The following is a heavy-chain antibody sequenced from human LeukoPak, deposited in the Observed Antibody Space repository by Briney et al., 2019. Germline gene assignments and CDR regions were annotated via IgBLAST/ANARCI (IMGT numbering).Heavy chain of an antibody. Sequence: ASVKVSCKVSGYTLTELSMHWVRQAPGKGLEWMGGFDPEDGETIYAQKFQGRVTMTEDTSTDTAYMELSSLRSEDTAVYYCATPKRFLEWLHPPHFDYWGQGTLVTVSS. CDR1: GYTLTELS. J-gene: IGHJ4*02. V-gene: IGHV1-24*01. CDR2: FDPEDGET. D-gene: IGHD3-3*01. CDR3: ATPKRFLEWLHPPHFDY.